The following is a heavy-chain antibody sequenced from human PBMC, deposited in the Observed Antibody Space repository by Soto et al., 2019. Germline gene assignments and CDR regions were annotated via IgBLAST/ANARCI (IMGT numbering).Heavy chain of an antibody. CDR2: IFTRDSAT. CDR3: ARGYFDSGHGYDL. J-gene: IGHJ5*02. CDR1: GHLFNNHW. D-gene: IGHD3-10*01. Sequence: EQLEQSGAEVKKPGESLKISCKGPGHLFNNHWIGWVRQTPGKGLEWMGLIFTRDSATKTSPSFQGHVSFSVDNSINTVYLQWTSRKTTDTGIYFCARGYFDSGHGYDLWGQGTLVTVSS. V-gene: IGHV5-51*01.